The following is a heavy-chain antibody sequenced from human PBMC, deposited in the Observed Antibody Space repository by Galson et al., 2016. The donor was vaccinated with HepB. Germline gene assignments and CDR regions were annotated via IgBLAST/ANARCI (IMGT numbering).Heavy chain of an antibody. CDR2: ISTNSGNT. J-gene: IGHJ3*02. CDR3: ARDVRYAFEM. V-gene: IGHV1-18*04. CDR1: GYIFTSNG. Sequence: SVKVSCKASGYIFTSNGVSWVRQAPGQGLEWMGWISTNSGNTNYAQNLQGRVTLTTDTSTSTAYMELRSLRSDDTAVYYCARDVRYAFEMWGQGTMVTVS.